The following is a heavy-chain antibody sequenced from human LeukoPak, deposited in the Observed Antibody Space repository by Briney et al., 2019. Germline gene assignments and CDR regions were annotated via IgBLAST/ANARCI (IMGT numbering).Heavy chain of an antibody. Sequence: PSETLSLTCSVSGYPISSGYVWGWMRQPPGKGLEWIGSIYHDGRTDYNPSLKSRVTISADRSKDQFSLKLSSVTAADTAIYYCARDTSPGITGTYWGQGILVTVSS. V-gene: IGHV4-38-2*02. J-gene: IGHJ4*02. CDR3: ARDTSPGITGTY. D-gene: IGHD1-20*01. CDR1: GYPISSGYV. CDR2: IYHDGRT.